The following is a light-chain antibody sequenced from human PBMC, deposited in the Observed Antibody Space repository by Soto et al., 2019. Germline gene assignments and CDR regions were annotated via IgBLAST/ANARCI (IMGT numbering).Light chain of an antibody. CDR1: QGIRNY. CDR2: AAS. V-gene: IGKV1-27*01. CDR3: QKYDIAPLT. J-gene: IGKJ4*01. Sequence: DIQMTQSPSSLSASVGDRVTITCRASQGIRNYLAWYQQKPGKVPSLLIYAASTLEPGVPSRFSGSGSGTEFTLTISSLQPEDVATYYCQKYDIAPLTFGGGTKVEIK.